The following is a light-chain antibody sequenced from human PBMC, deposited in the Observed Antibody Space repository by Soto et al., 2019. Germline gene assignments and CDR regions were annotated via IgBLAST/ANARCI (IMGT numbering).Light chain of an antibody. V-gene: IGKV1-5*03. J-gene: IGKJ1*01. CDR1: QNINTY. CDR3: QQYSSDST. CDR2: RAS. Sequence: IQVTQSTPTLSASVGGRVTITYRASQNINTYLAWYQQKPGRAPRLLIYRASSLEDGVPSRFGGRGSGTEFIFTISSLQPDDSATYYCQQYSSDSTFGQGTKVEIK.